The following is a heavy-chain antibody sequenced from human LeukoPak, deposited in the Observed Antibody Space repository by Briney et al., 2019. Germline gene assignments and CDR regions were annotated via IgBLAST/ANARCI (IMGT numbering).Heavy chain of an antibody. CDR3: ARDPEGIEHNWNSGWFDP. D-gene: IGHD1-7*01. Sequence: KSGGSLRLSCAASGFTFSSYSMNWVRQAPGKGLEWVSSISSSSSYIYYADSVKGRFTISRDNAKNSLYLQMNSLRAEDTAVYYCARDPEGIEHNWNSGWFDPWGQGTLVTVSS. CDR1: GFTFSSYS. CDR2: ISSSSSYI. V-gene: IGHV3-21*01. J-gene: IGHJ5*02.